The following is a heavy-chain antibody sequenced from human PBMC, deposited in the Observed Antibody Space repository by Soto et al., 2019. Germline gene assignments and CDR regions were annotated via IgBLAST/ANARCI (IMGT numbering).Heavy chain of an antibody. D-gene: IGHD3-22*01. V-gene: IGHV3-23*01. J-gene: IGHJ3*01. CDR3: ERELDIHDSGHAFDF. Sequence: PCGCLRLACTACGVPFSSYAMSLVRKAPEKEIEWVSGISGSGGSSYYADSVKGRFTISRHNTKNTLKLQLNSLNTEATAEYYYERELDIHDSGHAFDFWLQRTLVTVSS. CDR1: GVPFSSYA. CDR2: ISGSGGSS.